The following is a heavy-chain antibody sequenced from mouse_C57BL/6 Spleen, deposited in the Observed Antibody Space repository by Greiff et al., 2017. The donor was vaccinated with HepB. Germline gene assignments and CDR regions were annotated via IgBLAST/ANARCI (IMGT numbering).Heavy chain of an antibody. D-gene: IGHD2-1*01. J-gene: IGHJ4*01. CDR1: GYSITSGYY. Sequence: EVQLQQSGPGLVKPSQSLSLTCSVTGYSITSGYYWNWIRQFPGNKLEWMGYISYDGSNNYNPSLKNRISITRDTSKNQFFLKLNSVTTEDTATYYCARDYGNCPYYAMDYWGQGTSVTVSS. CDR2: ISYDGSN. V-gene: IGHV3-6*01. CDR3: ARDYGNCPYYAMDY.